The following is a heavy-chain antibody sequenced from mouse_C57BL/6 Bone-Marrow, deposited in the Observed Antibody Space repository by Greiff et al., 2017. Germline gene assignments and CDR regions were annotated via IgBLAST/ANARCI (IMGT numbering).Heavy chain of an antibody. CDR1: GFTFTDYY. V-gene: IGHV7-3*01. J-gene: IGHJ4*01. D-gene: IGHD2-3*01. CDR3: ARWLLGYAMDY. CDR2: IRNKANGYTT. Sequence: VQLKESGGGLVQPGGSLSLSCAASGFTFTDYYMSWVRQPPGTPLEWLGFIRNKANGYTTEYSASVKGRFTISRDKSQSILYLQLNALRAEDSATYYCARWLLGYAMDYWGQGTSVTVSS.